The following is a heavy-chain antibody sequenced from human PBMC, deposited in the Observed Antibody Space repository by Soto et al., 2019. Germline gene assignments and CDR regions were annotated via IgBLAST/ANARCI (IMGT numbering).Heavy chain of an antibody. J-gene: IGHJ6*03. Sequence: QVQLVESGGGLVKPGGSLRLSCAASGFTFSDYYMSWIRQAPGKGLEWVSYISSSGSTIYYADSVKGRFTISRDNAKNSLYLLMNSLRAEDTAVYYCARLYCSSTSCYLGVYYYYMDVWGKGTTVTVSS. D-gene: IGHD2-2*01. V-gene: IGHV3-11*01. CDR1: GFTFSDYY. CDR2: ISSSGSTI. CDR3: ARLYCSSTSCYLGVYYYYMDV.